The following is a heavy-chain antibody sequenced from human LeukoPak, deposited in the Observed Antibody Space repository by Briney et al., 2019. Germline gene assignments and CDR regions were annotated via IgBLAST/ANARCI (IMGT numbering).Heavy chain of an antibody. V-gene: IGHV4-59*08. D-gene: IGHD3-22*01. CDR2: IYYSGAT. CDR3: ARGIVAYYDSSGLLRFDP. CDR1: GGSIRPHY. Sequence: PSETLSLTCAVSGGSIRPHYWSWIRQAPGKGLEWIGYIYYSGATNYNPSLKSRVTISVDTSKNQFSLKLSSVTAADTAVYYCARGIVAYYDSSGLLRFDPWGQGTLVTVSS. J-gene: IGHJ5*02.